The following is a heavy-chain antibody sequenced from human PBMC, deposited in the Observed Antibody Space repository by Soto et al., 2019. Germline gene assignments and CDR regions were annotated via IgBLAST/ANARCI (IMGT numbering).Heavy chain of an antibody. D-gene: IGHD1-7*01. Sequence: EVQLLESGGGLVQPGGSLRLSCAASGFTFNTYVMNWVRQAPGKGLEWVSTISYSADKTHYADSVKGRFTISRDNSRDTLFMQMNSLSADDAAVYYCARRARTATTNWGAFAVWGQGTMVTVSS. V-gene: IGHV3-23*01. CDR2: ISYSADKT. CDR1: GFTFNTYV. J-gene: IGHJ3*01. CDR3: ARRARTATTNWGAFAV.